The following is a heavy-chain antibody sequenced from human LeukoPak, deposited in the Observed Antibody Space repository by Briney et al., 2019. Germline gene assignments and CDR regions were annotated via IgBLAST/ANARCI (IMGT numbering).Heavy chain of an antibody. Sequence: GRSLRLSCAASGFTFNNHDMHWVRQAPGKGLEWVAGISYDGRNKYYADSVKGRFTISRDNSKNTLNLQMNSLRTEDTAVYYCARDYSRWHGDFDVWGQGTMVTVSS. J-gene: IGHJ3*01. D-gene: IGHD6-13*01. CDR1: GFTFNNHD. CDR2: ISYDGRNK. V-gene: IGHV3-30*03. CDR3: ARDYSRWHGDFDV.